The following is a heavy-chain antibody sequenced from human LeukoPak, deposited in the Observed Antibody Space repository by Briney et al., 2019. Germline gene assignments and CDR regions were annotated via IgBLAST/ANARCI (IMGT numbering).Heavy chain of an antibody. CDR3: ARDTRSRASRAPLAGLTDYYYYYGMDV. J-gene: IGHJ6*02. V-gene: IGHV4-59*01. CDR1: GGSISSYY. Sequence: SETLSLTCTVSGGSISSYYWSWIRQPPGKGLEWIGYIYYSGSTNYNLSLKSRVTISVDTSKNQFSLKLSSVTAADTAVYYCARDTRSRASRAPLAGLTDYYYYYGMDVWGQGTTVSVSS. CDR2: IYYSGST. D-gene: IGHD1-26*01.